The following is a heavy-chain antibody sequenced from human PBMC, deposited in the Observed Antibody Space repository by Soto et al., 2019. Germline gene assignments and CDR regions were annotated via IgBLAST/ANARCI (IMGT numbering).Heavy chain of an antibody. D-gene: IGHD1-26*01. V-gene: IGHV3-30-3*01. CDR1: GFTFSSYA. CDR3: ARDGARWELDGYFDY. CDR2: ISYDGSNK. Sequence: PGGSLRLSCAASGFTFSSYAMHWVRQAPGKGLEWVAVISYDGSNKYYADSVKGRFTISRDNSKNTLYLQMNSLRAEDTAVYYCARDGARWELDGYFDYWGQGTLVTVSS. J-gene: IGHJ4*02.